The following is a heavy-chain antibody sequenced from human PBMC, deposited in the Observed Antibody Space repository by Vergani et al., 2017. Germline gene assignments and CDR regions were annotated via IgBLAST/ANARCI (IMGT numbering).Heavy chain of an antibody. CDR3: ARRAERWETLLRDDFDV. D-gene: IGHD1-26*01. Sequence: QVQLQESGPGLVKPSETLSLTCSVSGYSISRGYYWGWIRQPPGKGLEWIATVFHSGSAYYNPSLRRRVTISVETSKNQFSLKLRSVSAADTAVYFCARRAERWETLLRDDFDVWGQGTFVTVSP. CDR1: GYSISRGYY. CDR2: VFHSGSA. V-gene: IGHV4-38-2*02. J-gene: IGHJ3*01.